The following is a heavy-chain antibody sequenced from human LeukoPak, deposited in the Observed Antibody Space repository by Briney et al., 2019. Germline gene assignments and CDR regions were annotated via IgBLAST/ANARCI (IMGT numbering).Heavy chain of an antibody. CDR1: GLNFNSHT. D-gene: IGHD5-12*01. J-gene: IGHJ4*02. V-gene: IGHV3-23*01. Sequence: GGSLRLSCVASGLNFNSHTMKWVRQAPGKGLEWVSAISGSGGSTYYADSVKGRFTISRDNSKNTLYLQINSLRAEDTAVYYCARGPPIRYGGQGPLVTVSS. CDR3: ARGPPIRY. CDR2: ISGSGGST.